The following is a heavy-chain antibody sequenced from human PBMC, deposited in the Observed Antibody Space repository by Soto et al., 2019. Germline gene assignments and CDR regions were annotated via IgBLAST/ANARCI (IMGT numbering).Heavy chain of an antibody. V-gene: IGHV3-74*01. CDR3: ARDWAVCSSTSCLPDHWFDP. Sequence: GGSLRLSCAASGFTFSSYWMHWVRQAPGKGLVWVSRINSDGSSTSYADSVKGRFTISRDNAKNTLYLQMNSLRAEDTAVYYCARDWAVCSSTSCLPDHWFDPWGQGTLVTVSS. D-gene: IGHD2-2*01. J-gene: IGHJ5*02. CDR2: INSDGSST. CDR1: GFTFSSYW.